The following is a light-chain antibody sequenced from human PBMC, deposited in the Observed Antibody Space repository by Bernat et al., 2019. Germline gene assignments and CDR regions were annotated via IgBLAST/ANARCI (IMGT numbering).Light chain of an antibody. CDR2: KAS. J-gene: IGKJ2*01. CDR3: QQYNGYSRT. Sequence: DIQMTRSPLTLSASVGDRVTISCRASQSISSWLAWYQQKPGQAPKLLIYKASTLESGVPSRFSGSGSGTEFTLTISSLQPEDFGTYYCQQYNGYSRTFGQGTKLEIK. CDR1: QSISSW. V-gene: IGKV1-5*03.